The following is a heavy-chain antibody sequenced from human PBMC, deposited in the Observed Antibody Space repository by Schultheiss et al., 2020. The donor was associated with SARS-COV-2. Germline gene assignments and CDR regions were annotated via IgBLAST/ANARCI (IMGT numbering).Heavy chain of an antibody. J-gene: IGHJ6*02. Sequence: GGSLRLSCAASGFTFSSYAMSWVRQAPGKGLEWVSSISSSSSYIYYADSVKGRFTISRDNAKNSLYLQMNSLRAEDTAVYYCAKDGSEYYYGMDVWGQGTTVTVSS. CDR2: ISSSSSYI. V-gene: IGHV3-21*01. CDR1: GFTFSSYA. D-gene: IGHD2-15*01. CDR3: AKDGSEYYYGMDV.